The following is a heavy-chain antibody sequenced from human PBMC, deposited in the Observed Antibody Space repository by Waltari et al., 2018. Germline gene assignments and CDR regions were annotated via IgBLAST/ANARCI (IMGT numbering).Heavy chain of an antibody. J-gene: IGHJ4*02. CDR3: ARGAGFLIDY. V-gene: IGHV3-7*04. CDR2: IKEDDSEK. Sequence: EVQLVESGGGLVQPGGSLTLSCATSALNFNNYWMTWVRQAPGKGLEWVANIKEDDSEKYYLGSVKGRFTISRDSAKNSVYLQMNSLRAEDTALYYCARGAGFLIDYWGQGTLVTVSS. CDR1: ALNFNNYW.